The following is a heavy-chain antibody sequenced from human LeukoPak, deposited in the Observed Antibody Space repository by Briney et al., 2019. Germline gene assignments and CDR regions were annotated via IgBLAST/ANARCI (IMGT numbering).Heavy chain of an antibody. CDR1: GFTFSSYD. V-gene: IGHV3-48*03. Sequence: GGYLRLSCAASGFTFSSYDMKWVRQAPGKGLEWVSHISGSGSNIRYADSVKGRFTISRDNAKNSLYLQMNSLRAEDTAVYYCARGLRNTILGGDYYWGQGTLVTVSS. CDR2: ISGSGSNI. J-gene: IGHJ4*02. CDR3: ARGLRNTILGGDYY. D-gene: IGHD3-3*01.